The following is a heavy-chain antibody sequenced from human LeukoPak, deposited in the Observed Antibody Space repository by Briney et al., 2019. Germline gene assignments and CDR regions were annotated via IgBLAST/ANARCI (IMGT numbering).Heavy chain of an antibody. CDR1: GFTFSDYY. D-gene: IGHD3-9*01. Sequence: GGSLRLSCAASGFTFSDYYMSWIRQAPGKGLEWVSYNSSSSSYRNYADSVKGRFTISRDNAKNSLYLQMNSLRAEDTAVYYCASAYYDILTGYGAFDIWGQGTMVTVSS. CDR3: ASAYYDILTGYGAFDI. J-gene: IGHJ3*02. V-gene: IGHV3-11*06. CDR2: NSSSSSYR.